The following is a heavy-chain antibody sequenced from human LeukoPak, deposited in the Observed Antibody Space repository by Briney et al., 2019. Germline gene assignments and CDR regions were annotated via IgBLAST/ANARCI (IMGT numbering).Heavy chain of an antibody. V-gene: IGHV1-46*01. CDR1: GYTFTSYY. D-gene: IGHD6-19*01. J-gene: IGHJ4*02. CDR2: INPSGGST. CDR3: ARADSSGWYGVDY. Sequence: ASAKVXCKASGYTFTSYYMHWVRQAPGQGLEWMGIINPSGGSTSYAQKFQGRVTMTRDTSTSTVYMELSSLRSEDTAVYYCARADSSGWYGVDYWGQGTLVTVSS.